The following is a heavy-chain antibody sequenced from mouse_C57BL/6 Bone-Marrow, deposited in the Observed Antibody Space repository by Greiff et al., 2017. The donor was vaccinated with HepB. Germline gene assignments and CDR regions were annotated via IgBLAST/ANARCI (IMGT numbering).Heavy chain of an antibody. CDR3: TTFITTVVAREYAMDY. V-gene: IGHV14-1*01. J-gene: IGHJ4*01. Sequence: VQLQQSGAELVRPGASVKLSCTASGFNIKDYYMHWVKQRPEQGLEWIGRIDPEDGDTEYAPKFQGKATMTADTSSNTAYLQLSSLTSEDTAVYYCTTFITTVVAREYAMDYWGQGTSVTVSS. CDR2: IDPEDGDT. CDR1: GFNIKDYY. D-gene: IGHD1-1*01.